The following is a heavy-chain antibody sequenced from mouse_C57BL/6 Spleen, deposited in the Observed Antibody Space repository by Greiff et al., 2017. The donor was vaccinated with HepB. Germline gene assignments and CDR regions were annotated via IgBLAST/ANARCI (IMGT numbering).Heavy chain of an antibody. CDR2: IDPSDSET. V-gene: IGHV1-52*01. J-gene: IGHJ2*01. CDR3: ASPSSPQATIGDFDY. D-gene: IGHD3-2*02. CDR1: GYTFTSYW. Sequence: QVQLQQPGAELVRPGSSVKLSCKASGYTFTSYWMHWVKQRPIQGLEWIGNIDPSDSETHYNQKFKDKATLTVDKSSSTAYMQLSSLTSEDSAVYYCASPSSPQATIGDFDYCGQGTTLTVSS.